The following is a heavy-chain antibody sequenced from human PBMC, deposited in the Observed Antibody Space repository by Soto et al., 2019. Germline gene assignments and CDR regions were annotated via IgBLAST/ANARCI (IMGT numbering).Heavy chain of an antibody. CDR3: TTEDCSSTSCYDYYYGMDV. J-gene: IGHJ6*02. V-gene: IGHV3-15*07. D-gene: IGHD2-2*01. Sequence: PGRLLRHYCAASGFTFSHGWMNWVGKAPGKRLEWVGRIKSKTDGGTTDYAAPVKGRFTISRDDSKNTLYLQMNSLKTEDTAVYYCTTEDCSSTSCYDYYYGMDVWGQGTTVTVSS. CDR1: GFTFSHGW. CDR2: IKSKTDGGTT.